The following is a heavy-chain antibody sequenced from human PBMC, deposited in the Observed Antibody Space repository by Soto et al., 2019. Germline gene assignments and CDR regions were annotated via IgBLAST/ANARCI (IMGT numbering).Heavy chain of an antibody. D-gene: IGHD3-3*01. CDR1: GFSLPTSGVG. CDR3: AHRVLRTVFGLVTTTAIDFDF. Sequence: QITLNESGPTQVNPRQTLTLTCTFSGFSLPTSGVGVGWIRQSPGKAPEWLALIYWDDDKRYSPSLTSRLTITKDTSKNQVVLTMADLDPADTATYYCAHRVLRTVFGLVTTTAIDFDFWGQGTPVAVSS. V-gene: IGHV2-5*02. CDR2: IYWDDDK. J-gene: IGHJ4*02.